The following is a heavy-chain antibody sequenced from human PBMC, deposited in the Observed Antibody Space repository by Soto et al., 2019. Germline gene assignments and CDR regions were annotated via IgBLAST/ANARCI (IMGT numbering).Heavy chain of an antibody. CDR1: GFTSSSNY. V-gene: IGHV3-66*01. CDR3: ARGFGWVDV. Sequence: VQLVESGGGLVQPGGSLRLSCAASGFTSSSNYMSWVLQSPGKGLGRVSVLYSGGSTYYADSVKGSFTISRDNSKNTLYLQMNSLRAEDTAVYYCARGFGWVDVWGQGTTVTVSS. CDR2: LYSGGST. D-gene: IGHD3-10*01. J-gene: IGHJ6*02.